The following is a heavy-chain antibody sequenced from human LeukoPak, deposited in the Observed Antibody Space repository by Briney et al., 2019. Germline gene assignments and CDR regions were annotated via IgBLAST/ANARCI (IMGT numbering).Heavy chain of an antibody. CDR3: AREVLLWFGELSL. CDR2: IKQDGSEK. V-gene: IGHV3-7*01. CDR1: GFTFSSFW. J-gene: IGHJ6*04. Sequence: GGSLRLSCAASGFTFSSFWMSWVRQAPGKGLEWVANIKQDGSEKYYVDSVKGRFTISRDNAKNSVFLQMNSLRAEDTAVYYCAREVLLWFGELSLWGKGTTVTISS. D-gene: IGHD3-10*01.